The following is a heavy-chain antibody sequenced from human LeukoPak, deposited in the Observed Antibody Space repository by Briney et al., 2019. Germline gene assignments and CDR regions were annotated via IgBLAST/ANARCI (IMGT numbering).Heavy chain of an antibody. CDR3: AKGGSSYSEMDY. CDR1: GFTFSSFA. D-gene: IGHD4-11*01. Sequence: GGSLRLSCAASGFTFSSFAMSWVRQAPGKGLEWVSAISGSGSSTYYADSVKGRLTISRDNSKTTLFLQMHSLRAEDTAVYYCAKGGSSYSEMDYWGQGTLVTVSS. J-gene: IGHJ4*02. CDR2: ISGSGSST. V-gene: IGHV3-23*01.